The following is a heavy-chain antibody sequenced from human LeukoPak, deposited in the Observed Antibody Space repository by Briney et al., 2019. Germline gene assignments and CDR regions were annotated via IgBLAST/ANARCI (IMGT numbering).Heavy chain of an antibody. Sequence: SETLSLTCTVSGGSISSYYWSWIRQPPGKGLEWIGYIYYSGSTNYNPSLKSRVTISVDTSKNQFSLKLSSVTAADTAIYYCAKYPTYYYDSSGYYGHLYFDYWGQGTLVTVSS. D-gene: IGHD3-22*01. CDR1: GGSISSYY. J-gene: IGHJ4*02. CDR2: IYYSGST. CDR3: AKYPTYYYDSSGYYGHLYFDY. V-gene: IGHV4-59*01.